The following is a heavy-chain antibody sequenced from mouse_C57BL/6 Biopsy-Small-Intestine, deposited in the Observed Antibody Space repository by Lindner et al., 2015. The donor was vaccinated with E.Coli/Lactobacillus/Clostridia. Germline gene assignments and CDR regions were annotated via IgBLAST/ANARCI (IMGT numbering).Heavy chain of an antibody. J-gene: IGHJ2*01. CDR3: ARGYYGSSYGYYFDY. CDR1: GYSITSGYD. V-gene: IGHV3-1*01. Sequence: VQLQESGPGMVKPSQSLSLTCTVTGYSITSGYDWHWIRHFPGNKLGWMGYISYSGSTNYNPSLKSRISITHDTSKNHFFLKLNSVTTEDTATYYCARGYYGSSYGYYFDYWGQGTTLTVSS. D-gene: IGHD1-1*01. CDR2: ISYSGST.